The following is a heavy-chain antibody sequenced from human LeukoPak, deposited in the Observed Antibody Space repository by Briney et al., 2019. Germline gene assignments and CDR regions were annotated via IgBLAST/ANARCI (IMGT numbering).Heavy chain of an antibody. Sequence: GGFLRLSCAASGFTFSDYYMSWIRQAPGKGLEWVSYISSSGSTIYYADSVKGRFIISRDNAKNSLYLQMNSLRAEDTAVYYCAREATMVRGVIEYAFDIWGQGTMVTVSS. D-gene: IGHD3-10*01. V-gene: IGHV3-11*01. J-gene: IGHJ3*02. CDR3: AREATMVRGVIEYAFDI. CDR1: GFTFSDYY. CDR2: ISSSGSTI.